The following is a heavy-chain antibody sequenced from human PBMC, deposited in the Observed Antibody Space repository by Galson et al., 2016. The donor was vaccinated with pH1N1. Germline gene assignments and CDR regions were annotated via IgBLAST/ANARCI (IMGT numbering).Heavy chain of an antibody. J-gene: IGHJ4*02. CDR3: ASPVGHDYRALLTDY. V-gene: IGHV1-46*01. Sequence: SCKASGYRFTNYYIHWVRQAPGQGFEWIGIIDPSGGGTNYAQKFQGRVTITRDTPTSTVYMELSSLRSDDTAVYYCASPVGHDYRALLTDYWGQGSLVTVSS. D-gene: IGHD4-11*01. CDR1: GYRFTNYY. CDR2: IDPSGGGT.